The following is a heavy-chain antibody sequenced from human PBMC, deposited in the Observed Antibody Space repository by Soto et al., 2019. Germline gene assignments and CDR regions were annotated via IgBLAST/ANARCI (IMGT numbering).Heavy chain of an antibody. V-gene: IGHV4-61*01. CDR3: ARAQLPFDY. Sequence: SETLSLTCTVSGGSISSGNFYWSWIRQPPGKGLEWIGYIYYSGSTNYNPSLKSRVTISVDTSKNQFSLKLSSLTAADTAVYYCARAQLPFDYWGQGTLVTVSS. J-gene: IGHJ4*02. CDR1: GGSISSGNFY. CDR2: IYYSGST.